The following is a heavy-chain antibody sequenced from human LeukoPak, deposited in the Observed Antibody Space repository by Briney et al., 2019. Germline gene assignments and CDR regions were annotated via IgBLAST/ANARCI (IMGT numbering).Heavy chain of an antibody. CDR3: ARVGQSYSFDY. CDR1: GFTFSSYW. V-gene: IGHV3-7*01. Sequence: GGSLRLSCAASGFTFSSYWMSWVRPAAGNGLEWVANIKQEGSEKQYVDSVKGRSTISRDNAKNSLSLQMNSLRAEDTTVYYCARVGQSYSFDYWGQGTLVTVSS. D-gene: IGHD3-16*02. CDR2: IKQEGSEK. J-gene: IGHJ4*02.